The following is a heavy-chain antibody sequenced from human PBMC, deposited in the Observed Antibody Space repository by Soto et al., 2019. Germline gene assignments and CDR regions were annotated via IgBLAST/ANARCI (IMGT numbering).Heavy chain of an antibody. D-gene: IGHD6-19*01. J-gene: IGHJ4*02. CDR2: IYSGGST. CDR1: GFIVISNY. Sequence: PGGSLRLSCAASGFIVISNYMSWVRQAPGKGLEWVSVIYSGGSTYYADSVKGRFTISRDNSKNTLYLQMNSLRAEDTAVYYCAKDLSGIAVAGLDYWGQGTLVTVSS. V-gene: IGHV3-66*01. CDR3: AKDLSGIAVAGLDY.